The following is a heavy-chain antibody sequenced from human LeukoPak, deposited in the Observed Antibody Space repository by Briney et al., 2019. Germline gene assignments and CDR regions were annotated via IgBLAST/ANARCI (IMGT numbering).Heavy chain of an antibody. CDR2: LYSDGNT. V-gene: IGHV3-53*01. CDR1: GFTVITND. J-gene: IGHJ4*02. CDR3: ARGVEPLAANTLAY. Sequence: GGSLRLSCAASGFTVITNDMTWVRQAPGKGLEWVSVLYSDGNTKYADSVQGRFTISRDNSKNTLYLEINSLSPDDAAVYYCARGVEPLAANTLAYWGQGTLVTVSS. D-gene: IGHD1-14*01.